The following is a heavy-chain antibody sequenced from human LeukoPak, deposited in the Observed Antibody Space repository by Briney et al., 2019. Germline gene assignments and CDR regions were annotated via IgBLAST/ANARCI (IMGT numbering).Heavy chain of an antibody. CDR2: ISGSGGST. CDR3: GRAYYDSSGYYFSAPFDY. Sequence: GGSLRLSCAASGFTFSSYAMSWVRQAPGKGLEWVSAISGSGGSTYYADSVKGRFTISRDNSKNTLYLQMNSLRAEDTAVYYCGRAYYDSSGYYFSAPFDYWGQGTLVTVSS. D-gene: IGHD3-22*01. J-gene: IGHJ4*02. CDR1: GFTFSSYA. V-gene: IGHV3-23*01.